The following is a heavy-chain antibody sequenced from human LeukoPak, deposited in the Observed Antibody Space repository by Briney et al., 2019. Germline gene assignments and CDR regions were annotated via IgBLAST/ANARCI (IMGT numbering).Heavy chain of an antibody. CDR2: INQDGSVK. Sequence: GGSLRLSCAASGFTFSNYWMSWVRQAPGKGLEWVANINQDGSVKYYLDSVKGRFTVSRDNAKNALYLQMNSLRAEDTAVYYCARIGYSSSCTDYWGQGTLVTVSS. V-gene: IGHV3-7*01. CDR1: GFTFSNYW. D-gene: IGHD2-2*03. J-gene: IGHJ4*02. CDR3: ARIGYSSSCTDY.